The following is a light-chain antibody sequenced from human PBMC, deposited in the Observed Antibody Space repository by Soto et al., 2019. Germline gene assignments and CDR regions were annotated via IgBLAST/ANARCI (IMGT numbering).Light chain of an antibody. CDR3: QQSYSIPIT. Sequence: DIQMTQSPSSLSASVGDRVTITCRASQSISSYVNWYQQKPGKAPKLLIYTASSLQSGVPSRFSGSESGTDFTLSISSLQPEDFATYFCQQSYSIPITFGQGTRLEIK. CDR1: QSISSY. CDR2: TAS. V-gene: IGKV1-39*01. J-gene: IGKJ5*01.